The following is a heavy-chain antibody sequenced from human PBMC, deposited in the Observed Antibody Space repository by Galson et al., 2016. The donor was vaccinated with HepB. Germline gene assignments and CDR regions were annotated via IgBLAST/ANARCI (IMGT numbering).Heavy chain of an antibody. V-gene: IGHV3-23*01. CDR2: MSGSGAST. CDR3: AKGENWNYGVWWYFDS. CDR1: GFTFSSYA. D-gene: IGHD1-7*01. Sequence: SLRLSCAASGFTFSSYAMSWVRQAPGKGLEWVSAMSGSGASTFYADSVKGRFTISRDNSKHTLYLQMNSLRAEDTAVYYCAKGENWNYGVWWYFDSWGRGTLVTVSS. J-gene: IGHJ2*01.